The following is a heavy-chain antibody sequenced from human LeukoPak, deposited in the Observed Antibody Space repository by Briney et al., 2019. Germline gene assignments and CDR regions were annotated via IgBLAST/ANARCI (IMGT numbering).Heavy chain of an antibody. D-gene: IGHD2-15*01. CDR3: ATWRYCSSGSCYGNYYMDV. V-gene: IGHV4-38-2*02. CDR1: GYSISSGYY. Sequence: SETLSLTCTVSGYSISSGYYWGWIRQPPGKGLEWIGSIYHSGSTNYNPSLKSRVTISVDTSKNQFSLKLSSVTAVDTAVYYCATWRYCSSGSCYGNYYMDVWGKGTTVTVSS. CDR2: IYHSGST. J-gene: IGHJ6*03.